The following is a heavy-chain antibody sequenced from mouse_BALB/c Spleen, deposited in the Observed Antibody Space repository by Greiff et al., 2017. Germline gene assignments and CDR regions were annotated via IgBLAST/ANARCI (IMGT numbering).Heavy chain of an antibody. V-gene: IGHV1S81*02. CDR3: ARWDYDDGLFAY. CDR1: GYTFTSYW. CDR2: INPSNGRT. J-gene: IGHJ3*01. D-gene: IGHD2-4*01. Sequence: QVQLQQPGAELVKPGASVKLFCKASGYTFTSYWMHWVKQRPGQGLEWIGEINPSNGRTNYNEEFKSKATLTVDKSSSTAYMQLSSLTAEDSAVYYCARWDYDDGLFAYWGQGTQVTVSA.